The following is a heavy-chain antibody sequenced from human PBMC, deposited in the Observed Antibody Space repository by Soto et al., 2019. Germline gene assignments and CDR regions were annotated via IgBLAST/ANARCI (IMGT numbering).Heavy chain of an antibody. CDR2: ISGSAAGT. Sequence: LRLSCAASGFTFSNYAMNWVRQAPVGGLEWVSTISGSAAGTYYADSVKGRFTISRDNSKNTLYLQMSGLRAEDTGVYYCAKVNHFDSSGYFHFDHWGQGTLVTVYS. V-gene: IGHV3-23*01. CDR3: AKVNHFDSSGYFHFDH. CDR1: GFTFSNYA. J-gene: IGHJ4*02. D-gene: IGHD3-22*01.